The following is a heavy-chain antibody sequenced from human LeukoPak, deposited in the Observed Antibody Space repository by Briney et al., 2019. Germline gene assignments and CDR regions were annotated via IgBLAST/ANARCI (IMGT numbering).Heavy chain of an antibody. Sequence: PGGSLRLSCAASGFTLSSYAMNGVRQSPGKGVEWFSFISGSGDTTYYAASVKGRFTISRDSSKNTLYLQMNSLRAEDTAVYYCAKSRGESRGASNYWGQGTLVTVSS. CDR3: AKSRGESRGASNY. V-gene: IGHV3-23*01. CDR1: GFTLSSYA. D-gene: IGHD1-26*01. J-gene: IGHJ4*02. CDR2: ISGSGDTT.